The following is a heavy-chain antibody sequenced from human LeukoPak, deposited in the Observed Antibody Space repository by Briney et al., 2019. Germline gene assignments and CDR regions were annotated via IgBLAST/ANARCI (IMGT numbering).Heavy chain of an antibody. CDR3: ARQMTTVMTSWFDS. V-gene: IGHV4-4*07. J-gene: IGHJ5*01. CDR1: GGSIRGYY. D-gene: IGHD4-17*01. Sequence: SETLSLTCSVSGGSIRGYYWSWLRQSAGEGLEWIGRIYGGGSAIIYNPSLRSRVSMSGDTSKNQFTLNLRSVTAADTAIYYCARQMTTVMTSWFDSWGRGTLVTVSS. CDR2: IYGGGSA.